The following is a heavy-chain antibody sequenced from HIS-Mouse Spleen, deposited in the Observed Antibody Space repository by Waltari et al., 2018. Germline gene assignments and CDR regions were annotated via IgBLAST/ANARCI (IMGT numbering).Heavy chain of an antibody. Sequence: QLQLQESGPGLVTPSETLSLTCTVSGGSISSSIYYWGWLRQPPGKGLEWIGSIYYSGSTYYNPSLKSRVTISVDTSKNQFSLKLSSVTAADTAVYYCAREIPYSSSWYDWYFDLWGRGTLVTVSS. D-gene: IGHD6-13*01. CDR1: GGSISSSIYY. CDR2: IYYSGST. CDR3: AREIPYSSSWYDWYFDL. V-gene: IGHV4-39*07. J-gene: IGHJ2*01.